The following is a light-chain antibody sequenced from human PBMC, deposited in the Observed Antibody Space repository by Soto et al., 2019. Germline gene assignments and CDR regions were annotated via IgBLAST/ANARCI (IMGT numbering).Light chain of an antibody. CDR3: QQSYSSLGFT. J-gene: IGKJ3*01. Sequence: DIQMTQSPSSLSASVGDRVTITCRASESIGNNLNWYQHKPGKAPKVLIYAASSLQSGVPSRFSGSGSGTDFILTITSLQAEDFATYYCQQSYSSLGFTFGPGTKVDL. V-gene: IGKV1-39*01. CDR2: AAS. CDR1: ESIGNN.